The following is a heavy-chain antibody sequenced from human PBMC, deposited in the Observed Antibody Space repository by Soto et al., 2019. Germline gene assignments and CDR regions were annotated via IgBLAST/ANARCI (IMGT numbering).Heavy chain of an antibody. CDR3: ARGRGSSRHKGPYYYYYMDV. D-gene: IGHD6-13*01. CDR1: GGSFTGFF. J-gene: IGHJ6*03. V-gene: IGHV4-34*01. Sequence: SETLSPPSAVFGGSFTGFFWRRVRPPPGEGLAWIGEINHSGSTNYNPSLKSRVTISVDTSKNQFSLKLSSVTAADTAVYYCARGRGSSRHKGPYYYYYMDVWGKGTTVTVSS. CDR2: INHSGST.